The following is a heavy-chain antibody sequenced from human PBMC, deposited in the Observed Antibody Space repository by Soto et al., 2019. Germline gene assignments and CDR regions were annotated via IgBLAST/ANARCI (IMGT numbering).Heavy chain of an antibody. CDR1: GFTFSSYG. D-gene: IGHD6-13*01. V-gene: IGHV3-33*01. CDR3: AREGGRIAAADLISYYYGMDV. J-gene: IGHJ6*02. Sequence: GGSLRLSCAASGFTFSSYGMHWVRQAPGKGLEWVAVIWYDGSNKYYADSVKGRFTISRDNSKNTLYLQMNSLRAEDTAVYYGAREGGRIAAADLISYYYGMDVWGQGTTVTVSS. CDR2: IWYDGSNK.